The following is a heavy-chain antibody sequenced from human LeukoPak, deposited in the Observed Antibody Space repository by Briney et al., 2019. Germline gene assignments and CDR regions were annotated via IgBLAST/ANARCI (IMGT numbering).Heavy chain of an antibody. CDR2: IYHSGST. D-gene: IGHD1-1*01. CDR1: GGSISSGGYS. V-gene: IGHV4-30-2*01. CDR3: ANRRRASRGYGMDV. Sequence: PSQTLSLTCAVSGGSISSGGYSWSWIRQPPGKGLEWIGYIYHSGSTYYNPSLKSRVTISVDRSKNQFSLKLSSVTAADTAVYYCANRRRASRGYGMDVWGQGITVTVSS. J-gene: IGHJ6*02.